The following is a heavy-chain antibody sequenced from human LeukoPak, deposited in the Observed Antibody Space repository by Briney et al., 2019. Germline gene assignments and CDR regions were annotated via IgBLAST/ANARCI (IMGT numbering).Heavy chain of an antibody. V-gene: IGHV3-30*18. CDR1: GFTFSSYG. D-gene: IGHD2-21*02. J-gene: IGHJ4*02. CDR2: ISYDGSNK. CDR3: AKDWWEHIVVVTALGH. Sequence: GGSLRLSCAVSGFTFSSYGMHWVRQAPGKGLEWVAVISYDGSNKYYADSVKGRFTISRDNSKNTLYLQMNSLRAEDTAVYYCAKDWWEHIVVVTALGHWGQGTLVTVSS.